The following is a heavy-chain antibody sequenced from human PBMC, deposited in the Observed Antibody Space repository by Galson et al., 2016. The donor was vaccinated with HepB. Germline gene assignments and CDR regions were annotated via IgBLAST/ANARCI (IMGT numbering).Heavy chain of an antibody. CDR1: GGSFNAYY. CDR3: ARGVTGTPYFDF. D-gene: IGHD2-21*02. CDR2: INYTGST. V-gene: IGHV4-34*01. J-gene: IGHJ4*02. Sequence: SETLSLTCGVYGGSFNAYYWSWIRQPPGKGLEWIGEINYTGSTNYSPSLNSRVTLSVDTSKNQFSLKLGSVTAADTAVYYCARGVTGTPYFDFWGQGALVTVSS.